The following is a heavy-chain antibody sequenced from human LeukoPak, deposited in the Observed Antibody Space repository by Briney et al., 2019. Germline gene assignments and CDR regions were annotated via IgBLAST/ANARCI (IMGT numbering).Heavy chain of an antibody. V-gene: IGHV3-48*03. J-gene: IGHJ6*03. D-gene: IGHD3-16*01. CDR3: ARGGIDLGYYMDV. CDR2: IRSGGSTI. CDR1: GFTFSSYE. Sequence: GGSLRLSCAASGFTFSSYEMNWVRLAPGKGLQWISYIRSGGSTIYYADSVKGRFTISRDNAKNSLYLQMNSLRAEDTAVYYCARGGIDLGYYMDVWGKGTTVTISS.